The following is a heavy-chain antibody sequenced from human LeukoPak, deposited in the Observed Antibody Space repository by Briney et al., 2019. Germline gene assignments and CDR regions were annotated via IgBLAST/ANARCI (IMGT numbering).Heavy chain of an antibody. CDR2: ISSNGDNT. CDR1: GFTFSSYS. Sequence: GGSLRLSCAASGFTFSSYSMHWVRQAPGRGLEYVSAISSNGDNTYYANSVKGRFTISRDNSKNTLYLQMGSLRAEDMAVYYCARDRCSGGSCYSWDAFDIWGQGTMVTVSS. J-gene: IGHJ3*02. D-gene: IGHD2-15*01. V-gene: IGHV3-64*01. CDR3: ARDRCSGGSCYSWDAFDI.